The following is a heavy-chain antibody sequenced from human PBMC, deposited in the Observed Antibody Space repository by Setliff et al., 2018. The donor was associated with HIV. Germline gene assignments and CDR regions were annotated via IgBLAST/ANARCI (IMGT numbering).Heavy chain of an antibody. CDR1: GGSISSYY. V-gene: IGHV4-4*09. Sequence: SETLSLTCTVSGGSISSYYWSWIRQSPGKGLEWIGYTYTSGSTNYNHNPSLKSRVTISVDTSKNRFSLKLSSVTAADTAVYYCARNYYYQDWGQGTLVTVSS. D-gene: IGHD3-22*01. CDR3: ARNYYYQD. J-gene: IGHJ4*02. CDR2: TYTSGST.